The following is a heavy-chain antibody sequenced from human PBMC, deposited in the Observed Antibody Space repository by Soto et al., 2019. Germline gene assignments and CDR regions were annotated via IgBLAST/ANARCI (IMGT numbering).Heavy chain of an antibody. J-gene: IGHJ4*02. CDR1: GFTFSSYS. V-gene: IGHV3-21*06. CDR2: ISSSSSYI. Sequence: EVQLVESGGGLVKPGGSLRLSCAASGFTFSSYSMNWVRQAPGKGLEWVSSISSSSSYIFYADSVKGRFTISRDNAKNSLYLLMNSLRAEDTAVYYCAGRSAYCTTSRCYNDYYFDYWGQGTLVTVSS. CDR3: AGRSAYCTTSRCYNDYYFDY. D-gene: IGHD2-2*01.